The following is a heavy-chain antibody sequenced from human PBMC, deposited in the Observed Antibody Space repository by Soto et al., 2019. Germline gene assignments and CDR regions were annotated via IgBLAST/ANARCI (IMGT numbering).Heavy chain of an antibody. CDR2: ISSSSSNI. CDR3: ARDCSLGSRYCRWFDP. V-gene: IGHV3-48*01. J-gene: IGHJ5*02. CDR1: GFTLSGYA. Sequence: EVQLVESGGGLVQPGGSLRLSCVASGFTLSGYAMNWVRQAPGKGLEWVSYISSSSSNIQYAGSVKGRFTISRDNAKNSLHLQINSLRGEDTAVYYCARDCSLGSRYCRWFDPWGQGTLVTVSS. D-gene: IGHD2-15*01.